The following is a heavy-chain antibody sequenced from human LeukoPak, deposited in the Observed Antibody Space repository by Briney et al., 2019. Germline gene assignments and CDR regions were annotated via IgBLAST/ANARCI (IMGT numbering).Heavy chain of an antibody. Sequence: TSETLSLTCTVSGGSINNYYWSWIRQPPGKGLEWIGYIYYRGSTNYNPSLKSRVTFSVDTSKNQFSLKLNSVTAADTAVYYCARGGDYGDLRYFDYGGQGTLVTVS. V-gene: IGHV4-59*01. CDR1: GGSINNYY. CDR2: IYYRGST. CDR3: ARGGDYGDLRYFDY. J-gene: IGHJ4*02. D-gene: IGHD4-17*01.